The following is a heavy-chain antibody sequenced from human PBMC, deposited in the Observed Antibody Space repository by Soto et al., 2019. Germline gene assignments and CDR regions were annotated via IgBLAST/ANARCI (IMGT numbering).Heavy chain of an antibody. V-gene: IGHV4-34*01. CDR3: PSRDYCRSTSCRIDY. D-gene: IGHD2-2*01. Sequence: QVQLQQWGAGLLKPSETLSLTCAVYGGSFSGYYWSWIRQPPGKGLEWSGEINHSGSTNYNPSLNPRRTLSIAPPHPHFPLQPSSVPAADPAVYSCPSRDYCRSTSCRIDYWGQGTLVTVSS. J-gene: IGHJ4*02. CDR2: INHSGST. CDR1: GGSFSGYY.